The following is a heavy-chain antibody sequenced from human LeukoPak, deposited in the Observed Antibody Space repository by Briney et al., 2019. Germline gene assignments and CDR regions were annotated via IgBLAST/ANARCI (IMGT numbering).Heavy chain of an antibody. Sequence: GGSLRLSCAASGFTFTTYWMNWVRQAPGKGLEWVADIKQDGSEKRYMDSVRGRFTISRDNAKKSLYLQMNSLRAEDTAVYYCARGWDCSSTSCYTEPFGYWGQGTLVTVSS. CDR3: ARGWDCSSTSCYTEPFGY. CDR1: GFTFTTYW. D-gene: IGHD2-2*02. CDR2: IKQDGSEK. J-gene: IGHJ4*02. V-gene: IGHV3-7*01.